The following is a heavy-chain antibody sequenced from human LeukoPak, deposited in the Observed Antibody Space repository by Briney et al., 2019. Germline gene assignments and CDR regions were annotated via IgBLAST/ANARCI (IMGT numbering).Heavy chain of an antibody. V-gene: IGHV3-21*01. J-gene: IGHJ4*02. CDR2: ISSSNSYI. CDR3: ARVPVFGAVAGTFDY. D-gene: IGHD6-19*01. CDR1: GFTFSSYS. Sequence: GGSLRLSCAASGFTFSSYSMNWVRQAPGKGLEWVSSISSSNSYIYYADSVKGRFTISRDNAKNSLYLQMNSLRDEDTAVYYCARVPVFGAVAGTFDYWGQGTLVTVSS.